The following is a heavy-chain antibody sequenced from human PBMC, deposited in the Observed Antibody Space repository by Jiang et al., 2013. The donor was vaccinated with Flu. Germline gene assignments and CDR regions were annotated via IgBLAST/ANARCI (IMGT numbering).Heavy chain of an antibody. CDR2: IYYSGST. CDR1: GGSISSSSYY. V-gene: IGHV4-39*01. D-gene: IGHD6-13*01. CDR3: ARWRGYSSSRNNWFDP. J-gene: IGHJ5*02. Sequence: GPGLVKPSETLSLTCTVSGGSISSSSYYWGWIRQPPGKGLEWIGSIYYSGSTYYNPSLKSRVTISVDTSKNQFSLKLSSVTAADTAVYYCARWRGYSSSRNNWFDPWGQGTLVTVSS.